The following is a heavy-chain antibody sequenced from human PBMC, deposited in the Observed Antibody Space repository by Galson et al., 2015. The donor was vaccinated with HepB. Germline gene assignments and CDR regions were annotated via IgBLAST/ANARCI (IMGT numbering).Heavy chain of an antibody. CDR2: VSYDGGEK. CDR1: GFTFSNYA. Sequence: SLRLSCAASGFTFSNYAMHWVRQAPGKGLEWVALVSYDGGEKAYADSVKGRFTISRDSSKKTLYLQVSSLRAEDTAVYYCARDWGDGYNLGASDVWGQGTMVIVSS. D-gene: IGHD5-24*01. V-gene: IGHV3-30*04. J-gene: IGHJ3*01. CDR3: ARDWGDGYNLGASDV.